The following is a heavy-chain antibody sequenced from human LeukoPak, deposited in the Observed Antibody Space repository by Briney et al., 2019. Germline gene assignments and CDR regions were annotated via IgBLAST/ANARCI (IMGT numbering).Heavy chain of an antibody. D-gene: IGHD1-26*01. CDR3: ARLVGYYYYYYGMDV. CDR1: GGSFSGYY. CDR2: INHSGST. J-gene: IGHJ6*02. V-gene: IGHV4-34*01. Sequence: SETLSLTCAVYGGSFSGYYWSWIRQPPGKGLEWIGEINHSGSTNYNPSLKSRVTISVDTSKNQFYLKLSSVTAADTAVYYCARLVGYYYYYYGMDVWGQGTTVTVSS.